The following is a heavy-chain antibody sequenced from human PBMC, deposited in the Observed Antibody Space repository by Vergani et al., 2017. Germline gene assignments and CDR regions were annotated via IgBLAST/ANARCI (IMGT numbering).Heavy chain of an antibody. CDR1: GFTFSSYG. J-gene: IGHJ5*02. V-gene: IGHV3-30*18. CDR3: AKEWGEMATITNVNWFDP. Sequence: QVQLVESGGGVVQPGRSLRLSCAASGFTFSSYGMHWVRQAPGKGLEWVAVISYDGSNKYYADSVKGRFTISRDNSKHTLYLQMNSLRAEDTAVYYCAKEWGEMATITNVNWFDPWGQGTLVTVSS. D-gene: IGHD5-24*01. CDR2: ISYDGSNK.